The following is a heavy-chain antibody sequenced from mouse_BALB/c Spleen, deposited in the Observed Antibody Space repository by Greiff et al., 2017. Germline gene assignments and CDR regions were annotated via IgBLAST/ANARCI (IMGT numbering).Heavy chain of an antibody. J-gene: IGHJ4*01. D-gene: IGHD2-4*01. V-gene: IGHV3-2*02. CDR3: ARPYDYDYAMDY. Sequence: EVKLQESGPGLVKPSQSLSLTCTVTGYSITSDYAWNWIRQFPGNKLEWMGYISYSGSTSYNPSLKSRISITRDTSKNQFFLQLNSVTTEDTATYYCARPYDYDYAMDYWGQGTSVTVSS. CDR1: GYSITSDYA. CDR2: ISYSGST.